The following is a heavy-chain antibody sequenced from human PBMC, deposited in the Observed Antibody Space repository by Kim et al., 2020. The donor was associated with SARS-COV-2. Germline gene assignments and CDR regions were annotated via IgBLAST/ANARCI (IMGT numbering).Heavy chain of an antibody. CDR2: ISGSGGST. V-gene: IGHV3-23*01. Sequence: GGSLRLSCAASGFTFSTYAMSWVRQAPGKGLEWVSAISGSGGSTYYADSVKGRFTISRDNSKNTLYLQMNSLRAEDTAVYYCAKPLYYDILTGYYYYGMDVWGQGTTVTVSS. CDR1: GFTFSTYA. D-gene: IGHD3-9*01. CDR3: AKPLYYDILTGYYYYGMDV. J-gene: IGHJ6*02.